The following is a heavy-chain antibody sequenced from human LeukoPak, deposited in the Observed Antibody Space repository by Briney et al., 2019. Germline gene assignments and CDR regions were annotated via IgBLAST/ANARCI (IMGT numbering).Heavy chain of an antibody. CDR2: INPNSGGT. CDR1: GYTFTDFY. V-gene: IGHV1-2*02. Sequence: GASVKVSCKASGYTFTDFYIHWVRQAPGQGLEWMGWINPNSGGTNYGQKFQGRVTMTRDTSISTAYMELSSLGSDDTAFYYCARDEVRGVNDYWGQGTLVTVSS. D-gene: IGHD3-10*01. CDR3: ARDEVRGVNDY. J-gene: IGHJ4*02.